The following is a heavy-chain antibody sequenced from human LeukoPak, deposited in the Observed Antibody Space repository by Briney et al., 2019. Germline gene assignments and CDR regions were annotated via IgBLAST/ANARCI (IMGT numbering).Heavy chain of an antibody. J-gene: IGHJ4*02. CDR3: ARHIGTYYDY. D-gene: IGHD2-21*01. CDR2: IKQDGSEK. CDR1: GFTLSTYW. V-gene: IGHV3-7*01. Sequence: GGSLRLSCAASGFTLSTYWMSWVRQAAGKGLEWVANIKQDGSEKYYVDSVKGRFTISRDNAKNSLYLQMNSLRAEDTAVYYCARHIGTYYDYWGQGTLVTVPS.